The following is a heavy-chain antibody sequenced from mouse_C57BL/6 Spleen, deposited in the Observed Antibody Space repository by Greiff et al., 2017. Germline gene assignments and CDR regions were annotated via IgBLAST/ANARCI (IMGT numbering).Heavy chain of an antibody. CDR2: IRNKANGYTT. D-gene: IGHD2-4*01. V-gene: IGHV7-3*01. Sequence: EVQRVESGGGLVQPGGSLSLSCAASGFTFTDYYMSWVRQPPGKALEWLGFIRNKANGYTTEYSASVKGRFTISRDNSQSILYLQMNALRAEDSATYYCARSNDYGYYYAMDYWGQGTSVTVSS. CDR1: GFTFTDYY. CDR3: ARSNDYGYYYAMDY. J-gene: IGHJ4*01.